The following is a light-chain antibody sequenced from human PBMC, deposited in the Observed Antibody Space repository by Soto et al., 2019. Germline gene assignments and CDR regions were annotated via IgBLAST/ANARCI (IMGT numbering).Light chain of an antibody. CDR2: EVS. V-gene: IGLV2-14*01. Sequence: QSVLTQPASVSGSPGQSIAISCTGSSSDVGIYNYVSWYQQHPGKVPKLIIYEVSNRPSGVSNRFSGSQSGNTASLTISGLQAEDEANYYCSSYTTSNTPLYVFGTGTKVNRP. CDR3: SSYTTSNTPLYV. J-gene: IGLJ1*01. CDR1: SSDVGIYNY.